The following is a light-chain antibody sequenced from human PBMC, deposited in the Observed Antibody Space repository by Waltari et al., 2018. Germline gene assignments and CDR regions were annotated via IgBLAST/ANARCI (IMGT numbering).Light chain of an antibody. J-gene: IGLJ2*01. V-gene: IGLV1-47*01. CDR1: SSNLGSNN. Sequence: QSVLTQPPSASGPPGQRVTISCSWSSSNLGSNNVYGYQQLPGTAPKLLIYTNSERPSGVPDRFSGSKSGTSASLAISGLRSEDEGDYFCAAWDDRLTVVVFGGGTKLTVL. CDR3: AAWDDRLTVVV. CDR2: TNS.